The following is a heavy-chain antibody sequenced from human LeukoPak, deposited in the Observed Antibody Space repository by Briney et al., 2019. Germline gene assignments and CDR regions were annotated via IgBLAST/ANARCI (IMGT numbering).Heavy chain of an antibody. CDR2: LNPNTGAT. D-gene: IGHD2-21*01. V-gene: IGHV1-2*02. CDR1: GCTFADYY. Sequence: SVTVSRKASGCTFADYYFYWVRQAPGQGLEWMGWLNPNTGATKYAQKFHGRLTLTRDTPNSTAYMSLNKPKCDDPAVSFCAPRHRRAYPDSLIRADWGERTLVTVSS. CDR3: APRHRRAYPDSLIRAD. J-gene: IGHJ4*02.